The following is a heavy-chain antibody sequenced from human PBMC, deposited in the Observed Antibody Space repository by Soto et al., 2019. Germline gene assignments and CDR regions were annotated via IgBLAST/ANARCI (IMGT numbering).Heavy chain of an antibody. J-gene: IGHJ4*02. D-gene: IGHD5-12*01. V-gene: IGHV4-59*01. CDR3: AREGNLGRWLQPLDF. CDR1: GASIPPCS. Sequence: SETLCLAGPFSGASIPPCSWSWVRPPPGKGLEWIGNIHYNGNTKYSPSLKSRVTMSVDTSKNHFSLRLISVTAADTAIYFCAREGNLGRWLQPLDFWGQGTLVSVS. CDR2: IHYNGNT.